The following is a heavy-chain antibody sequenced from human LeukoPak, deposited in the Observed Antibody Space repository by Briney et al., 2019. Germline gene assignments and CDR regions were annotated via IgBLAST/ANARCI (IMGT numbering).Heavy chain of an antibody. V-gene: IGHV3-21*04. CDR1: GFTFSSYS. Sequence: GSLRLSCAASGFTFSSYSMNWVRQAPGKGLEWVPSISSSSSYIYYADSVKGRFTISRDNAKNSLYLQMNSLRAEDTALYYCAKDKSIVATNDIDYWGQGTLVTVSS. D-gene: IGHD5-12*01. J-gene: IGHJ4*02. CDR2: ISSSSSYI. CDR3: AKDKSIVATNDIDY.